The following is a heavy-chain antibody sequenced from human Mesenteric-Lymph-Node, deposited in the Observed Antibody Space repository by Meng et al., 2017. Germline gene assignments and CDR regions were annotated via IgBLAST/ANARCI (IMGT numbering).Heavy chain of an antibody. Sequence: QVQFAQSGPGLVKPSQNLSLTCDISGDSVSTNSAAWNWIRQSPSGGLEWMGRTYYKSKWYNDYAESVKSRITINPDTSKNQFSLQLNSVTPEETAVYYCARDPAAFDFWGQGILVTVSS. V-gene: IGHV6-1*01. CDR3: ARDPAAFDF. CDR1: GDSVSTNSAA. CDR2: TYYKSKWYN. D-gene: IGHD6-25*01. J-gene: IGHJ4*02.